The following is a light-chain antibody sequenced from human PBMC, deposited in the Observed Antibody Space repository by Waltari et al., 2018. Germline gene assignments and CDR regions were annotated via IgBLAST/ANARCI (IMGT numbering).Light chain of an antibody. J-gene: IGKJ3*01. Sequence: DIQMTQSPSSLSASVGDRVTITCRASQSISSYLSWYQQRPGKAPAPLIYTASNSQSGVPSRFSGGGSGTDFTLTISSLQPEDFGTYYCQQSYRPPFTFGPGTKVDI. CDR2: TAS. CDR3: QQSYRPPFT. V-gene: IGKV1-39*01. CDR1: QSISSY.